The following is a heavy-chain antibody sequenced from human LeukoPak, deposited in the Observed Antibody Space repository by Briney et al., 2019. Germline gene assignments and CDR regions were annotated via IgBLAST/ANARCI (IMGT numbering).Heavy chain of an antibody. CDR1: GFTFSSYD. V-gene: IGHV3-13*01. CDR2: IGTAGDA. D-gene: IGHD3-16*01. CDR3: ARGYVYSYDY. Sequence: AGGSLRLSCAASGFTFSSYDMHWVRQATGKGLEWVSAIGTAGDAYYPGTVRGRFTISRENAKNSLYLQMNSLRADDTAVYYCARGYVYSYDYWGQGIMVTVSS. J-gene: IGHJ4*02.